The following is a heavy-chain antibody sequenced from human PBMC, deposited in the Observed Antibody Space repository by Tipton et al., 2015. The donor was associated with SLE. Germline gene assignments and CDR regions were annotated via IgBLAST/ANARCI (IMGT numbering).Heavy chain of an antibody. V-gene: IGHV4-38-2*02. J-gene: IGHJ4*02. CDR2: IQYSGST. CDR3: AMDTSTWLRFDY. D-gene: IGHD5-12*01. Sequence: TLSLTCTVSGYSISSDYYWGWIRQPPGKGLEWIATIQYSGSTYQNPSLKSRVTTSFDTSKNQFSLKLTSVTAADTAVYYCAMDTSTWLRFDYWGQGTLITVSS. CDR1: GYSISSDYY.